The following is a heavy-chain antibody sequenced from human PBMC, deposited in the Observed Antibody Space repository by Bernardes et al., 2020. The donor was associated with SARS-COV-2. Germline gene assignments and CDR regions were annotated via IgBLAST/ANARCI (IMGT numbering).Heavy chain of an antibody. D-gene: IGHD6-19*01. CDR2: SRGNGDSYTT. V-gene: IGHV3-72*01. Sequence: WGTLRLSCAASGFTFSDRYMYWGRKGPWKGLEWVCLSRGNGDSYTTEYAAPVNGSFTISRDDSKNSVYLQMNSLKIEDSAVYYCARAQWRPEYYYGLDVWGQGTKVTV. CDR1: GFTFSDRY. J-gene: IGHJ6*01. CDR3: ARAQWRPEYYYGLDV.